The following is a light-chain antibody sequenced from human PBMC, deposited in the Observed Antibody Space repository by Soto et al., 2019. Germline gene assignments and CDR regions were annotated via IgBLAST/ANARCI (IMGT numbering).Light chain of an antibody. CDR2: DVT. CDR3: SSYTSSSTPLV. J-gene: IGLJ3*02. V-gene: IGLV2-14*01. Sequence: QSALTQPASVSGSPGQSITISCTGTSSDVGGYNYVSWYQQHPGKAPKLMIYDVTNRPSGVSNRFSGSKSGNTASLTISGLQAEDEADIYCSSYTSSSTPLVFGGGTKLTVL. CDR1: SSDVGGYNY.